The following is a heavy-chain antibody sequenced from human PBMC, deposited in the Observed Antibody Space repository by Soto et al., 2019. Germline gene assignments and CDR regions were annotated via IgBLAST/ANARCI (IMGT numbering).Heavy chain of an antibody. J-gene: IGHJ3*02. V-gene: IGHV4-38-2*01. CDR3: ARLLVLRPPAGADAFDI. CDR2: IYHSGST. D-gene: IGHD5-12*01. CDR1: GYSISSGYY. Sequence: SETLSLTCAVSGYSISSGYYWGWIRQPPGKGLEWSGSIYHSGSTYYNPPLKSRVTIAVDTSKNQSSLKLSSVTAADTAVYYCARLLVLRPPAGADAFDIWGQGTMVTVSS.